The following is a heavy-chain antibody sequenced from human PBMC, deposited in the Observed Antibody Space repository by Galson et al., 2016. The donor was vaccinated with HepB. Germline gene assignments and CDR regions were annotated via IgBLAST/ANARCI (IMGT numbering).Heavy chain of an antibody. D-gene: IGHD5-12*01. V-gene: IGHV3-33*01. CDR1: GFTFSSYA. CDR2: IWHDGSES. J-gene: IGHJ6*02. CDR3: ARAPSRGWGMDV. Sequence: SLRLSCAASGFTFSSYAMHWVRQAPGKGLEWVAVIWHDGSESYYGDSVKGRFTISRDNSENTLHLQMNSLRAEDTAVYYCARAPSRGWGMDVWGQGTTVTVSS.